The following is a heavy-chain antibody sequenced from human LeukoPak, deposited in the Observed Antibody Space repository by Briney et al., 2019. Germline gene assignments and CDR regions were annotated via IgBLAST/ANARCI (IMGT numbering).Heavy chain of an antibody. CDR1: GGSISSSSYY. J-gene: IGHJ4*02. V-gene: IGHV4-39*07. CDR2: IYYSGST. D-gene: IGHD5-18*01. Sequence: SETLSLTCTVSGGSISSSSYYWGWIRQPPGKGLEWIGSIYYSGSTYYNPSLKSRVTISVDTSKNQFSLKLSSVTAADTAVYYCARVFFLDTAMVPYFDYWGQGTLVTVSS. CDR3: ARVFFLDTAMVPYFDY.